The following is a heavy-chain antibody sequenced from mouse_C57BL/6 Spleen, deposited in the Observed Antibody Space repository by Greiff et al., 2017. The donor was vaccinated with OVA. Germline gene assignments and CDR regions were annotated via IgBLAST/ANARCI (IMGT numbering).Heavy chain of an antibody. J-gene: IGHJ1*03. CDR3: AREKAYFFYWYFDV. Sequence: VQLQQPGTELVKPGASVKLSCKASGYTFTSYWMHWVKQRPGQGLEWIGNVNPSNGGTNYNEKFKSKATLTVDKSSSTAYMQLSSLTSEDSAVYYCAREKAYFFYWYFDVWGTGTTVTVSS. CDR1: GYTFTSYW. V-gene: IGHV1-53*01. CDR2: VNPSNGGT. D-gene: IGHD2-10*01.